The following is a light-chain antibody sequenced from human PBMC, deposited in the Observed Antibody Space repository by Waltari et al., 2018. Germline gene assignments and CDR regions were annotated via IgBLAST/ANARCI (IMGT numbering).Light chain of an antibody. V-gene: IGLV2-14*03. CDR1: SSDIGAFKH. CDR3: LSFTSSSTWV. CDR2: GVS. J-gene: IGLJ3*02. Sequence: QSALTQPASVSGSPGQSITISCTGTSSDIGAFKHVSWYQQHPGKAPRLMIFGVSDRPAGVSTRFSGSKSGNTASLTIAGLQAEDEADYYCLSFTSSSTWVFGGGTKLTVL.